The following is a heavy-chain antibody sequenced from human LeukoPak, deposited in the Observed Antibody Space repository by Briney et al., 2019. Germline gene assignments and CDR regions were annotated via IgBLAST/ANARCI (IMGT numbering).Heavy chain of an antibody. CDR2: ISSSGGTI. CDR3: AREDRWELLAGFDY. J-gene: IGHJ4*02. D-gene: IGHD1-26*01. V-gene: IGHV3-48*03. Sequence: GGSLRLSCAASGFTFSSYEMNWVRQAPGKGLEWVSYISSSGGTIYYADSVKGRFTISRDNAKNSLYLQMNSLRAEDTAVYYCAREDRWELLAGFDYWGQGTLVTVSS. CDR1: GFTFSSYE.